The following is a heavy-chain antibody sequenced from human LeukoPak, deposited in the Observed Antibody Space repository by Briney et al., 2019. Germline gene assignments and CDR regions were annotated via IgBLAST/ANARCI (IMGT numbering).Heavy chain of an antibody. CDR3: ARHVWLQPFDY. J-gene: IGHJ4*02. CDR1: GGSMNSYY. V-gene: IGHV4-59*08. CDR2: IYYSGST. D-gene: IGHD3-9*01. Sequence: PSETLSLTCSVSGGSMNSYYWSWIRQSPGKGLEWVGYIYYSGSTNYNPSLKSRVTISVDTSKNQFSLKLSSVTAADTAVYYCARHVWLQPFDYWGQGTLVTVSS.